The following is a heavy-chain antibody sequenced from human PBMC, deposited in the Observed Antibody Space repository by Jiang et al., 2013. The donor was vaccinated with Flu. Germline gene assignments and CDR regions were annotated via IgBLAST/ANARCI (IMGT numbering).Heavy chain of an antibody. Sequence: SGPGLVKPSETLSLTCTVSGGSISSSSYYWGWIRQPPGKGLEWIGSIYYSGSTYYNPSLKSRVTISVDTSKNQFSLKLSSVTAADTAVYYCARQGDGYNLPIRPKYFDYWGQGTLVTVSS. CDR3: ARQGDGYNLPIRPKYFDY. D-gene: IGHD5-24*01. CDR2: IYYSGST. V-gene: IGHV4-39*01. J-gene: IGHJ4*02. CDR1: GGSISSSSYY.